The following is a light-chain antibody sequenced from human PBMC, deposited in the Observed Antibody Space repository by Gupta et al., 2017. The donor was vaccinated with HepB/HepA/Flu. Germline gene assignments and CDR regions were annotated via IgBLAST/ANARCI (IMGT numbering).Light chain of an antibody. V-gene: IGLV3-1*01. CDR2: EDN. Sequence: SYDLTQPPSVSVSPGKTASIPCSGSKLGNNYVCWYQQKPGQSPVLVIFEDNKRPSGIPERFSGSNSSNTATLTISGTQTIDEDDYYCQAGDSTTVIFGGGTRLSVL. CDR1: KLGNNY. CDR3: QAGDSTTVI. J-gene: IGLJ2*01.